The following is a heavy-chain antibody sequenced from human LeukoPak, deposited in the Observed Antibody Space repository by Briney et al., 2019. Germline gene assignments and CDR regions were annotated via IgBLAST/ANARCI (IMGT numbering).Heavy chain of an antibody. V-gene: IGHV3-30-3*01. Sequence: GGSLRLSCAASGFTFSSYAMHWVRQAPGKGLEWVAVISYDGSNKYYADSVKGRFTISRDNSKNTLYLQMNSLRAEDTAVYYCAKDITSCSSTSCSRASYDAFDIWGQGTMVTVSS. CDR1: GFTFSSYA. J-gene: IGHJ3*02. CDR2: ISYDGSNK. D-gene: IGHD2-2*01. CDR3: AKDITSCSSTSCSRASYDAFDI.